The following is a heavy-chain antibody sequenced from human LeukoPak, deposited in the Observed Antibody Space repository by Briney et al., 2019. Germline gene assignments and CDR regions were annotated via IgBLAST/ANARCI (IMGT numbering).Heavy chain of an antibody. CDR1: GGSISSGGYY. D-gene: IGHD3-22*01. V-gene: IGHV4-31*03. CDR2: IYYSGST. CDR3: ARTSRSYYYDSSGSYYFDY. J-gene: IGHJ4*02. Sequence: SQTLSLTCTVSGGSISSGGYYWSWIRQHPGKGLEWIGYIYYSGSTYYNPSLKSRVTISVDTSKNQFSLKLSSVTAADTAVYNCARTSRSYYYDSSGSYYFDYWGQGTLVTVSS.